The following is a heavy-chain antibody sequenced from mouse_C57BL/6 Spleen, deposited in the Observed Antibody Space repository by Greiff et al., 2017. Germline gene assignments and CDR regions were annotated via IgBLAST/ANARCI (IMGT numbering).Heavy chain of an antibody. CDR2: INPSSGYT. CDR3: ARPGTAY. CDR1: GYTFTSYT. D-gene: IGHD3-3*01. Sequence: QVQLQQPGTELVKPGASVKLSCKASGYTFTSYTMHWVKQRPGQGLEWIGYINPSSGYTKYNQKFKDKATLTADKSSSTAYMQLSSLTSEDSAVYYCARPGTAYWGQGTTLTVSS. V-gene: IGHV1S26*01. J-gene: IGHJ2*01.